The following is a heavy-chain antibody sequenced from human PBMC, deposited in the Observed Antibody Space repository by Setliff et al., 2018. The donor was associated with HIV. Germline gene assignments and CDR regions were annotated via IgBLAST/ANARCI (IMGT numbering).Heavy chain of an antibody. V-gene: IGHV1-3*03. CDR3: ARSPRGTYYDILSGRPRGWFDP. D-gene: IGHD3-9*01. CDR2: INTGNGDT. J-gene: IGHJ5*02. Sequence: ASVKVSCKASGYTFTSYATHWVRQAPGQRLEWVGWINTGNGDTKYSQDFQGRVTISRDTSASTAHMELSSLRSEYMAVYYCARSPRGTYYDILSGRPRGWFDPWGQGTLVTVSS. CDR1: GYTFTSYA.